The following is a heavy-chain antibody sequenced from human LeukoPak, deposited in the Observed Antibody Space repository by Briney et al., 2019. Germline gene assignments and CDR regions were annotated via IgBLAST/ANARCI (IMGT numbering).Heavy chain of an antibody. CDR1: GFTFSSYA. V-gene: IGHV3-30-3*01. CDR3: ARDPRAGGSSNFDY. D-gene: IGHD1-26*01. J-gene: IGHJ4*02. Sequence: GGSLRLPCAASGFTFSSYAMHWVRQAPGKGLEWVAVISYDGSNKYYADSVKGRFTISRDNSKNTLYLQMNSLRAEDTAVYYCARDPRAGGSSNFDYWGQGTLVTVSS. CDR2: ISYDGSNK.